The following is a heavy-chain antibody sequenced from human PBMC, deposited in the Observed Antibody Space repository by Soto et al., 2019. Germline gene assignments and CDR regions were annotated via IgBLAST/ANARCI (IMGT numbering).Heavy chain of an antibody. CDR3: ARFADDCIASSCYVFGP. CDR2: IYHTGTT. V-gene: IGHV4-4*02. J-gene: IGHJ5*02. D-gene: IGHD2-2*01. CDR1: GDSISSSFW. Sequence: PSETLSLTCAVSGDSISSSFWWSWLRQSPGKGLEWIGEIYHTGTTNYNPSLDSRVTISADKSKNQLSLNLTFVTVADTAVYYCARFADDCIASSCYVFGPWGQGTLVTVSS.